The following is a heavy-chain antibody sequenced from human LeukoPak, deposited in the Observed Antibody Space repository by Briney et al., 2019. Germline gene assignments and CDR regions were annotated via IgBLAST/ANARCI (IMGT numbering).Heavy chain of an antibody. D-gene: IGHD6-19*01. CDR1: GFTLSSNY. Sequence: GGSLRLSCAASGFTLSSNYMSWVRQAPGKGLGWVSVSYSGGSTYYADSVKGRFTISRHNSKNTLYLQMNSLRAEDTAVYYCASSSGWYGDAFDIWGQGTMVAVSS. V-gene: IGHV3-53*04. CDR3: ASSSGWYGDAFDI. CDR2: SYSGGST. J-gene: IGHJ3*02.